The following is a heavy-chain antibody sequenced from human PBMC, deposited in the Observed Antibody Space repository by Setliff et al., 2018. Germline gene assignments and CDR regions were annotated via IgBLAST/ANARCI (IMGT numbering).Heavy chain of an antibody. CDR3: ARGGGYYLDL. CDR1: GFSLSTSGMC. Sequence: SGPTLVNPTQTLTLTCTFSGFSLSTSGMCVSWIRQHPGKGLEWIGYIYYSGSTYYNPSLKSRVTISIDASKNQFSLKLDSVTAADTALYYCARGGGYYLDLWGQGMLVTVSS. V-gene: IGHV4-31*03. J-gene: IGHJ4*02. D-gene: IGHD3-10*01. CDR2: IYYSGST.